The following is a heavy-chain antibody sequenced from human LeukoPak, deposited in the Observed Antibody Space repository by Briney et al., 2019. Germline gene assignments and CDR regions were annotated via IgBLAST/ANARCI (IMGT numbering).Heavy chain of an antibody. J-gene: IGHJ6*02. CDR2: ISVSGGST. CDR3: AKDSLRWSYFYYGMDV. V-gene: IGHV3-23*01. CDR1: GFTFSSYA. D-gene: IGHD4-23*01. Sequence: GGSLRLSCAASGFTFSSYAMTWVRQAPGKGLEWVSTISVSGGSTYYADSVKGRFTISRDNSKNTLYLQMNSLRAEDTAVYYCAKDSLRWSYFYYGMDVWGQGTTVIVSS.